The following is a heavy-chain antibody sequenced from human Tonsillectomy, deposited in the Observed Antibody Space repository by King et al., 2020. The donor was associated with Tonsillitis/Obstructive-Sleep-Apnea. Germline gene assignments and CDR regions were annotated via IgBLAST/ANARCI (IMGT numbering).Heavy chain of an antibody. CDR3: ARGGYGSGSADAFDI. CDR1: GYTFTSYA. D-gene: IGHD3-10*01. J-gene: IGHJ3*02. Sequence: QLVQSGAEVKKPGASVKVSCKASGYTFTSYAMHWVRQAPGQRLEWMGWISAGNGNTKYSQKFQGRVTITRDTSASTAYMELSSLRSEDTAVYYCARGGYGSGSADAFDIWGQGTMVTVSS. CDR2: ISAGNGNT. V-gene: IGHV1-3*01.